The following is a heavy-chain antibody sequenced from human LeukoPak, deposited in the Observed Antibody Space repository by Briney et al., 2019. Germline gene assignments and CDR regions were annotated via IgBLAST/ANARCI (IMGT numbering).Heavy chain of an antibody. CDR3: ASRRVYSSSNWFDP. V-gene: IGHV1-69*05. D-gene: IGHD6-6*01. J-gene: IGHJ5*02. CDR1: GGTFSSYA. CDR2: IIPIFGTA. Sequence: SVKVSCKASGGTFSSYAISWVRQAPGQGLEWMGGIIPIFGTANYAQKFQGRVTITTDDSTSTAYMELSSLRAEDTAVYYCASRRVYSSSNWFDPWCQGTLVTVSA.